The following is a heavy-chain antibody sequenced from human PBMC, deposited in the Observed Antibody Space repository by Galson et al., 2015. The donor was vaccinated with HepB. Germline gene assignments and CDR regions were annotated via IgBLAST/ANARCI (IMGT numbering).Heavy chain of an antibody. D-gene: IGHD3-3*01. J-gene: IGHJ6*02. V-gene: IGHV3-30*18. CDR1: GFTFSSYG. CDR2: ISYDGSNK. Sequence: SLRLSCAASGFTFSSYGMHWVRQAPGKGLEWVAVISYDGSNKYYADSVKGRFTISRDNSKNTLYLQMNSLRAEDTAVYYCAKEVEWSGRYYYYGMDVWGQGTTVTVSS. CDR3: AKEVEWSGRYYYYGMDV.